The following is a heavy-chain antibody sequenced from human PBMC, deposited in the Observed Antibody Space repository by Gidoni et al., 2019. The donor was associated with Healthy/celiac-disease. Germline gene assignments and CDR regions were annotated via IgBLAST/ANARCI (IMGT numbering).Heavy chain of an antibody. CDR2: IGWNSCSI. V-gene: IGHV3-9*01. D-gene: IGHD6-19*01. J-gene: IGHJ4*02. CDR1: GFTVDDYA. Sequence: EVQLVETGGGWVQTGRARRLSGAAAGFTVDDYAMHWVRQAPGQGLEWVSCIGWNSCSIGYADSVKGRFTISRSAAKYSLYLQMNSLSAEDTAFYYCAKDPKQWLVGLMGYWGQGTLVTVSS. CDR3: AKDPKQWLVGLMGY.